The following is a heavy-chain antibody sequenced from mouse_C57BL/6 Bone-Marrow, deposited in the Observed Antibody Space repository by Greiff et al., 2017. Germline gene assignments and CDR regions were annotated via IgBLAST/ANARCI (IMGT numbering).Heavy chain of an antibody. V-gene: IGHV5-6*01. CDR1: GFTFSSYG. CDR2: IRSGGSYT. D-gene: IGHD2-4*01. J-gene: IGHJ3*01. CDR3: ARLGLRQFAY. Sequence: EVKLVESGGDLVKPGGSLKLSCAASGFTFSSYGMSWVRQTPDKRLEWVATIRSGGSYTYYPDSVKGRFTFPRDNAKTTLYLQMSSLESEDSAMYYCARLGLRQFAYWGQGTLVTVSA.